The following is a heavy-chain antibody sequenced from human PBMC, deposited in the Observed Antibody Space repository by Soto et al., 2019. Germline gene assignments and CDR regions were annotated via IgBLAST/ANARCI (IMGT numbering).Heavy chain of an antibody. CDR2: MNPNTGNT. D-gene: IGHD6-13*01. CDR1: GYTFTNYD. CDR3: AGDCARGGRSWHLDYSYGLDV. Sequence: QVQLVQSGAEVKKPGASVKVSCEASGYTFTNYDINWVRQAAGQGLEWMGWMNPNTGNTGYAQRFQGRVTMTRNTSISTASNQLTSLRSKDTAVYYSAGDCARGGRSWHLDYSYGLDVWGQGTTVTVSS. V-gene: IGHV1-8*01. J-gene: IGHJ6*02.